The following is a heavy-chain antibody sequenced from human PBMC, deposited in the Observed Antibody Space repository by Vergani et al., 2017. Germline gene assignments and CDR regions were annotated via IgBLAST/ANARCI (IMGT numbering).Heavy chain of an antibody. V-gene: IGHV4-61*01. CDR3: ATAGSSSSYAFDI. CDR1: GGSVSSGSYY. D-gene: IGHD6-6*01. J-gene: IGHJ3*02. Sequence: QVQLQESGPGLVKPSETLSLTCTVSGGSVSSGSYYWSWIRPPPGKGLEWIGYIYYSGSTNYNPSLKSRVTISVDTSKNQFSLKLSSVTAADTAVYYCATAGSSSSYAFDIWGRGTMVTVSS. CDR2: IYYSGST.